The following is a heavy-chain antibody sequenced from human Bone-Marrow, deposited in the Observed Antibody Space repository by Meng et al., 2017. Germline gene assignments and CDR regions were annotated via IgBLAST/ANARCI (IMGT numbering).Heavy chain of an antibody. V-gene: IGHV4-34*01. Sequence: QAPLPQWGAGLLKPSETLSRTCVVSGGSFSDYYWSWIRQPPGKGLEWIGEINHSGSTNYNPSLESRATISVDTSQNNLSLKLSSVTAADSAVYYCARGPTTMAHDFDYWGQGTLVTVSS. CDR2: INHSGST. CDR3: ARGPTTMAHDFDY. J-gene: IGHJ4*02. CDR1: GGSFSDYY. D-gene: IGHD4-11*01.